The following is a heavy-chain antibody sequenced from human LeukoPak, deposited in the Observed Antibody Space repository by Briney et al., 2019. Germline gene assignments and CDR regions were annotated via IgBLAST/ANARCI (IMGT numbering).Heavy chain of an antibody. D-gene: IGHD6-19*01. J-gene: IGHJ4*02. V-gene: IGHV3-48*01. Sequence: GGSLRLSCAASGFTFSSYSMNWVRQAPGKGLEWVSYISSSSSTIYYADSVKGRFTISRDNSKNTLFLQMDSLRAEDTAVYYCARDAWGIAVAGLLYWGQGTLVTVSS. CDR3: ARDAWGIAVAGLLY. CDR1: GFTFSSYS. CDR2: ISSSSSTI.